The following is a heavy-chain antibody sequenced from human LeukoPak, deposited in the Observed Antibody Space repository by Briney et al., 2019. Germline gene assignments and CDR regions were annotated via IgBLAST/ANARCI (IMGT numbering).Heavy chain of an antibody. CDR2: ISAYNGNT. Sequence: ASVKVSCKASGYTFTSYGISWVRQAPGQGLEWMGWISAYNGNTNYAQKLQGRVTMTTDTSTSTAYMELRSLRSDDTAVYYCARDKYSRGWYERNAFDIWGQGTMVTVSS. D-gene: IGHD6-19*01. CDR1: GYTFTSYG. CDR3: ARDKYSRGWYERNAFDI. J-gene: IGHJ3*02. V-gene: IGHV1-18*01.